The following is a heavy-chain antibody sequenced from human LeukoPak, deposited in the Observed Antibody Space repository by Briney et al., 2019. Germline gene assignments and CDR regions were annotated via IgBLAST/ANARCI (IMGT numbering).Heavy chain of an antibody. CDR3: AKARSGYSSLDY. Sequence: GGSLRLSCAASGFTFDDYAMHWVRQAPGKGLEWVSGISWNSGSIGYADSVKGRFTISKDNAKNSLYLQMNSLRAEDTALYYCAKARSGYSSLDYWGQGTLVTVS. D-gene: IGHD6-13*01. V-gene: IGHV3-9*01. J-gene: IGHJ4*02. CDR2: ISWNSGSI. CDR1: GFTFDDYA.